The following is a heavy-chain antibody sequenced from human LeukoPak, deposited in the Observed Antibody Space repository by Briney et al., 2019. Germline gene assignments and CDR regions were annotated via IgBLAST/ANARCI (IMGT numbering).Heavy chain of an antibody. J-gene: IGHJ4*02. CDR1: GFTFDDYA. V-gene: IGHV3-9*01. D-gene: IGHD1-26*01. CDR3: AKGKWELLRYFDY. Sequence: QPGRSLRLSCAASGFTFDDYAMHWVRQAPGKGLEWVSGISWNSGSIGYADSVKGRFTISRDNAKNSLYLQMNSLRAEDTALYYCAKGKWELLRYFDYWGQETLVTVSS. CDR2: ISWNSGSI.